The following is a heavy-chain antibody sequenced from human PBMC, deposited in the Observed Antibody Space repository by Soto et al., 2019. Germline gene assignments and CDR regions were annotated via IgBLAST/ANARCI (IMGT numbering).Heavy chain of an antibody. Sequence: GGSLRLSCAASGFTFSSYGMHWVRQAPGKGLEWVAVIWYDGSNKYYADSVKGRFTISRDNSKNTLYLQMNSLRAEDTAVYYCAREAALVVVPAAPSYYYMDVWGKGTTVTVSS. CDR3: AREAALVVVPAAPSYYYMDV. CDR2: IWYDGSNK. CDR1: GFTFSSYG. D-gene: IGHD2-2*01. J-gene: IGHJ6*03. V-gene: IGHV3-33*01.